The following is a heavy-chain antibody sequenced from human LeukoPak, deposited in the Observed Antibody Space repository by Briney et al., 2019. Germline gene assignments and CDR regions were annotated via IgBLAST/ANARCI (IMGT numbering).Heavy chain of an antibody. Sequence: PSETLSLTCTVSGGSISSGDYYWSWIRQPPGKGLEWIGYIYYSGSTYYNPSLKSRVTISVDTSKNQFSLKLSSVTAADTAVYYCARVSAEEPFADYWGQGTLVTVSS. D-gene: IGHD2-21*01. CDR3: ARVSAEEPFADY. CDR1: GGSISSGDYY. J-gene: IGHJ4*02. CDR2: IYYSGST. V-gene: IGHV4-30-4*01.